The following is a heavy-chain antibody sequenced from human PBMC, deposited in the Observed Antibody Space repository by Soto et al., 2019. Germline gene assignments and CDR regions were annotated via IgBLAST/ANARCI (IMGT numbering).Heavy chain of an antibody. CDR1: GFTFSSYG. CDR2: ISYDGSNK. J-gene: IGHJ4*02. V-gene: IGHV3-30*18. Sequence: PGGSLRLSCAASGFTFSSYGMHWVRQAPGKGLEWVAVISYDGSNKYYADSVKGRFTISRDNSKNTLYLQMNSLRAEDTAVYYCAKDRVAARFHNYFDYWGRGTLVTVSS. CDR3: AKDRVAARFHNYFDY. D-gene: IGHD6-6*01.